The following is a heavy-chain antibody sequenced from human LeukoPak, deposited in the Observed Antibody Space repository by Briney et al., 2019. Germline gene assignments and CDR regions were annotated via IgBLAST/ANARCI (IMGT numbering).Heavy chain of an antibody. Sequence: PGGSLRLSCAASGFTFSSYSMNWVRQAPGKGLEWVSSISSSSSYIYYADSVKGRFTISRDNAKNSLYLQMNSLRAEDTAVYYCAARVDYPNTGFFDYWGQGTLVTVSS. J-gene: IGHJ4*02. D-gene: IGHD4-11*01. CDR2: ISSSSSYI. CDR1: GFTFSSYS. V-gene: IGHV3-21*01. CDR3: AARVDYPNTGFFDY.